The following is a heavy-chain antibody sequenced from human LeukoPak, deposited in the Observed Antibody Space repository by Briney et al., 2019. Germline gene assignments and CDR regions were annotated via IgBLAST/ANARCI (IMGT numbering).Heavy chain of an antibody. CDR1: GYTFTSYG. J-gene: IGHJ6*02. V-gene: IGHV1-18*01. CDR3: ASCRDSSSCSYGMDV. Sequence: ASVKDSCKASGYTFTSYGISWVRQAPGQGLEWMGWISAYNGNTNYAQKLQGGVTMTTDTSTSTAYMELRSLRSDDTAVYYCASCRDSSSCSYGMDVWGQGTTVTVSS. D-gene: IGHD6-13*01. CDR2: ISAYNGNT.